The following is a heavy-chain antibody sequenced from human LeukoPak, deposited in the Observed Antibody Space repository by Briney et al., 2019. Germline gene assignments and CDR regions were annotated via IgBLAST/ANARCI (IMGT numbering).Heavy chain of an antibody. D-gene: IGHD1-1*01. CDR1: GFTFISYA. CDR2: INAGNGNT. J-gene: IGHJ4*02. CDR3: ARGGTSTPPAVDY. Sequence: ASVKVSCKASGFTFISYAMHWVRQAPGQRLDWMGWINAGNGNTRYSQKFQGRVTITRDTSASTAYMELSSLRSEDTAVYYCARGGTSTPPAVDYWGQGSLVTVSS. V-gene: IGHV1-3*01.